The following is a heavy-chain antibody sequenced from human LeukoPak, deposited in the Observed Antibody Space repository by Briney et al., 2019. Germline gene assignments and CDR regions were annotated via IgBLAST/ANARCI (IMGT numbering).Heavy chain of an antibody. J-gene: IGHJ4*02. V-gene: IGHV3-21*01. D-gene: IGHD3-16*02. Sequence: GGSLRLSCAASGFTFSSYSMNWVRQAPRKGLEWVSSISSSSSYIYYADSVKGRFTISRDNAKNSLYLQMNSLRAEDTAVYYCARDQYVWGSYRPFPFDYWGQGTLVTVSS. CDR1: GFTFSSYS. CDR2: ISSSSSYI. CDR3: ARDQYVWGSYRPFPFDY.